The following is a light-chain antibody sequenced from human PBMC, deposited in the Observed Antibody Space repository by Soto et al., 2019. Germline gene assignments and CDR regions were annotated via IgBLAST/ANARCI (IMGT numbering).Light chain of an antibody. V-gene: IGLV2-23*03. CDR2: EGG. Sequence: QSVLTQPASVSGSPGQSIIISCTGTSSNIGSYNLVSWYQQYPGKAPKLMIYEGGKRPSGVSSRFSGSKSGNTASLTISGLQAEDEADYYCSSHAGTDPFAVLFGGGTKVTVL. CDR3: SSHAGTDPFAVL. CDR1: SSNIGSYNL. J-gene: IGLJ2*01.